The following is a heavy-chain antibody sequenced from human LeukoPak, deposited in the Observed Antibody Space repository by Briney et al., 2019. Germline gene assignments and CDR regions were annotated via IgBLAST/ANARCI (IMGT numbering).Heavy chain of an antibody. J-gene: IGHJ4*02. V-gene: IGHV3-21*01. CDR2: ISSSSSYI. D-gene: IGHD6-6*01. Sequence: GGSLRLTCAASGFTFSSCSMNWVRQAPGKGLEWVSSISSSSSYIYYADSVKGRFTISRDNAKNSLYLQMNSLRAEDTAVYYCARGGAARRNYWGQGTLVTVSS. CDR3: ARGGAARRNY. CDR1: GFTFSSCS.